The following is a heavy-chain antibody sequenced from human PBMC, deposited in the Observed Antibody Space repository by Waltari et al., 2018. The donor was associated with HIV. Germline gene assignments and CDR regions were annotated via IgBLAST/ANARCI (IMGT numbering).Heavy chain of an antibody. D-gene: IGHD5-18*01. V-gene: IGHV3-66*01. Sequence: EVQLVESGGGLVQPGGSLILSCAASGFTVRSHSTRRVRQAPGKGLEWVSLIYTGGSTYYADSVKGRFTISRDNSKNTLYLQMNSLRAEDTAVYYCASPDTTMVHGHYYFYHMNVWGQGTTVTVSS. CDR2: IYTGGST. J-gene: IGHJ6*02. CDR3: ASPDTTMVHGHYYFYHMNV. CDR1: GFTVRSHS.